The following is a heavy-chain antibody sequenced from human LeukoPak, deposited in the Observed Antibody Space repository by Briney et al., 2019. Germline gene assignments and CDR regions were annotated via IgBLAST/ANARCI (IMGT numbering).Heavy chain of an antibody. V-gene: IGHV3-11*01. CDR3: AREYSSGWYDP. CDR2: ISSSGSTI. Sequence: GGSLRLSCAASGFTFSDYYMSWIRQARGKGLEWVSYISSSGSTIYYADSVKGRFTISRDNAKNSLYLQMNSLRAEDTAVYYCAREYSSGWYDPWGQGTLVTVSS. J-gene: IGHJ5*02. CDR1: GFTFSDYY. D-gene: IGHD6-19*01.